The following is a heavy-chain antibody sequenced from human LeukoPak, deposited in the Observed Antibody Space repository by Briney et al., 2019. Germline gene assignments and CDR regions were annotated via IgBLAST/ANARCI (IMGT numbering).Heavy chain of an antibody. CDR2: IGTAVDT. J-gene: IGHJ5*02. CDR1: GFTFSSYD. V-gene: IGHV3-13*01. Sequence: GGSLRLSCAASGFTFSSYDMHWVRQATGKGLEWVSAIGTAVDTYYPGSAKGRFTISRENAKHSLCLQMNRQRGGDTGVYYCARGLRRFGEFRFDPWGQGTLVTVSS. D-gene: IGHD3-10*01. CDR3: ARGLRRFGEFRFDP.